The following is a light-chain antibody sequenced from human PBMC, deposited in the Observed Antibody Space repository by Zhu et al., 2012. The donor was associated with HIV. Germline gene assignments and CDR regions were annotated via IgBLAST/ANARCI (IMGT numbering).Light chain of an antibody. V-gene: IGKV3-11*01. CDR2: DTS. CDR1: GSVGSF. Sequence: IVLTQSPATLSLSPGERATVSCRASGSVGSFLAWYQQKPGQAPRLLIYDTSKRATGIPARFSGSGSGTDFTLTISSLEPEDFALYYCQQRSSWPLTFGGGTKVEIK. CDR3: QQRSSWPLT. J-gene: IGKJ4*01.